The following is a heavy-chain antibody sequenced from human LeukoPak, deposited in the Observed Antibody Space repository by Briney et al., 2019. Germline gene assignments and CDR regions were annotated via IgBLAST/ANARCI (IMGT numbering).Heavy chain of an antibody. CDR1: GGSISSYY. CDR2: IYYSGST. Sequence: SETLSLTCTVSGGSISSYYWSWIRQPPGKGLEWVGYIYYSGSTNYNPSLKSRVTISVDTSKNQFSLKLSSVTAADTAVYYCARHGDYWGSWANYFDYWGQGTLVTVSS. J-gene: IGHJ4*02. D-gene: IGHD3-10*01. V-gene: IGHV4-59*08. CDR3: ARHGDYWGSWANYFDY.